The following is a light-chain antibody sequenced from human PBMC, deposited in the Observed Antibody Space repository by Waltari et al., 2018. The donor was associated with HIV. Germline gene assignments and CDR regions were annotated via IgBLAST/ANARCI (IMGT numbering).Light chain of an antibody. Sequence: DIVMTQSPLSLPVTPGEPASISCRSSQSLLNSNGFNYLDWYLQKPGQSPRLLIYFGSNPATGVPDRISGSRSGTDVTLKISRVEAEEVGVYYCMQALQTPLITFGQGTRLEMK. CDR2: FGS. CDR1: QSLLNSNGFNY. CDR3: MQALQTPLIT. V-gene: IGKV2-28*01. J-gene: IGKJ5*01.